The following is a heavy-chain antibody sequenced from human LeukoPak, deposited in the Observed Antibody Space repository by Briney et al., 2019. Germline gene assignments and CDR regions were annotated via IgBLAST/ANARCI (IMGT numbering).Heavy chain of an antibody. D-gene: IGHD6-19*01. CDR3: ARDPTVDSSGWYGGV. J-gene: IGHJ4*02. CDR1: GFTVSSNY. Sequence: GGSLRLSCAASGFTVSSNYMSWVRQAPGKGLEWVSVIYSGGSTYYADSVKGRFTISRDNSKNTLYLQMNSLRAEDTAVYYCARDPTVDSSGWYGGVGGQGTLVTVS. CDR2: IYSGGST. V-gene: IGHV3-53*01.